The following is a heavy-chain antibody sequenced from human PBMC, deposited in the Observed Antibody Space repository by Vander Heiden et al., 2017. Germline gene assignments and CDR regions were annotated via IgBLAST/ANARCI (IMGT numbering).Heavy chain of an antibody. CDR3: ARHGTSRSTYLDY. CDR2: IKSDGSSA. D-gene: IGHD1-26*01. CDR1: GFTFSSYW. Sequence: EVQLVESGGGLVQPGGSLRLSCAGSGFTFSSYWMHWVRQAPGKGLVGVSRIKSDGSSATYADSAKGRFTISRDNAKNTLYLQMNSLRAEDTAVYYCARHGTSRSTYLDYWGQGTLVTVSS. J-gene: IGHJ4*02. V-gene: IGHV3-74*01.